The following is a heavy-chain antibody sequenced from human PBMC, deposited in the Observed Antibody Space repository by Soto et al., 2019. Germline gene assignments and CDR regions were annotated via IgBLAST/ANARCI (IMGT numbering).Heavy chain of an antibody. CDR2: IYYSGST. J-gene: IGHJ4*02. V-gene: IGHV4-28*01. D-gene: IGHD5-18*01. CDR3: ASKPNSRYYFDY. Sequence: QMQLQESGPGLVKPSDTLSLTCAVSGYSISSSNWWGWIRQPPGKGLEWIGYIYYSGSTYYTPSLKSRVTMSVDTSNNQFSFRLNSVPAVDTAVYYCASKPNSRYYFDYWGQGTLVTVSS. CDR1: GYSISSSNW.